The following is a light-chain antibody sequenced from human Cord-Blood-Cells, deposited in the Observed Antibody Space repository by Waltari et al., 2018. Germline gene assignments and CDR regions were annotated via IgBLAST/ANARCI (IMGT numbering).Light chain of an antibody. J-gene: IGKJ3*01. CDR2: KAS. V-gene: IGKV1-5*03. CDR1: QSISSW. CDR3: QQYNSYSFT. Sequence: DIQMTQSPSTLSVSVGDRVTITCRASQSISSWLDWYQQKPGKAPKLLIYKASSLESGVPSRFSGSGSGTEFTLTISSLQPDDFATYYCQQYNSYSFTFGPGTKVDI.